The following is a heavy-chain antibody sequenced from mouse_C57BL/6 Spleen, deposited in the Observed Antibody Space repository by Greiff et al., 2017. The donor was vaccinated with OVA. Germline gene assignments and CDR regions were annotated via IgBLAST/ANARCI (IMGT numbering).Heavy chain of an antibody. CDR1: GYAFSSYW. Sequence: QVQLKESGAELVKPGASVKISCKASGYAFSSYWMNWVKQRPGKGLEWIGQIYPGDGDTNYNGKFKGKATLTADKSSSTAYMQLSSLTSEDSAVYFCARDYYGSSYPFAYWGQGTLVTVSA. CDR3: ARDYYGSSYPFAY. V-gene: IGHV1-80*01. D-gene: IGHD1-1*01. CDR2: IYPGDGDT. J-gene: IGHJ3*01.